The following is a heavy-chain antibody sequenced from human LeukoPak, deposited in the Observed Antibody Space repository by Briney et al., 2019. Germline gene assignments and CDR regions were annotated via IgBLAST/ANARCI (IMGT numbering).Heavy chain of an antibody. J-gene: IGHJ6*03. CDR1: GYTFTDYH. CDR3: ARGVVAATFYYYMDV. D-gene: IGHD2-15*01. CDR2: INPSSGGT. Sequence: ASVKVSCKASGYTFTDYHVHWVRQAPGQGLEWMGWINPSSGGTNYPQKFQGRVTMTRDTSLSTAYMELSGLRSDDTAVYYCARGVVAATFYYYMDVWDKGTTVTVSS. V-gene: IGHV1-2*02.